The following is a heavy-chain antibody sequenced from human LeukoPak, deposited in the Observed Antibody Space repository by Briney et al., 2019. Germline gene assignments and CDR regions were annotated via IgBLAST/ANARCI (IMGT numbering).Heavy chain of an antibody. Sequence: GGSLRLSCAASGFTVSSNYMSWVRQAPGKGLEWVSVIYSGGSTYYADSVKGRFTISRDNSKNTLYLQMNSLRAEDTAVYYCARGSSWYRGDWYFDLWGRGTLVTVSS. D-gene: IGHD6-13*01. J-gene: IGHJ2*01. CDR3: ARGSSWYRGDWYFDL. V-gene: IGHV3-66*01. CDR1: GFTVSSNY. CDR2: IYSGGST.